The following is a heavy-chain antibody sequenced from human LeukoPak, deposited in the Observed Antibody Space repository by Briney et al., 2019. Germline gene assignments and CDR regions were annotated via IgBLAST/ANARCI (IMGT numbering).Heavy chain of an antibody. Sequence: PGGSLRLSCAASGFTFSSHWMHWVRQAPGKGLVWVSRINSDGSSISYADSVKGRFTISRDNAKNTLYLQMNSLRVEDTAVYFCAKARFPYGMDVWGQGTTVIVSS. CDR3: AKARFPYGMDV. V-gene: IGHV3-74*01. CDR1: GFTFSSHW. D-gene: IGHD3-3*01. CDR2: INSDGSSI. J-gene: IGHJ6*02.